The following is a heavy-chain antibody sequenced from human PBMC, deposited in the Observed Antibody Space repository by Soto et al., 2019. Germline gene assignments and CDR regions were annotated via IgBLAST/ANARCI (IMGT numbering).Heavy chain of an antibody. Sequence: GSLRLSCAASGFTFSDHYMSWVRQAPGKGLEWVSYISSSSSYINYADSVKGRLTISRDNAKNSLYLQMNSLRAEDTAVYYCARGGVVAVGGSYSVLDVWGQGNTVIVSS. CDR3: ARGGVVAVGGSYSVLDV. CDR1: GFTFSDHY. D-gene: IGHD2-15*01. J-gene: IGHJ6*02. CDR2: ISSSSSYI. V-gene: IGHV3-11*06.